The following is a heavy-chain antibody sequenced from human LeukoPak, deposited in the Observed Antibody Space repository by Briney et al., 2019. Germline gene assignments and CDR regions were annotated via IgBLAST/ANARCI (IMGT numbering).Heavy chain of an antibody. V-gene: IGHV3-48*04. CDR2: SSRSSSTT. CDR3: AKVCQFFPLRNDV. D-gene: IGHD2/OR15-2a*01. CDR1: GFTFSSYS. Sequence: GGSLRLSCAASGFTFSSYSMNWVRQAPGKGLEWVSYSSRSSSTTYYAESVKGRFTISRDNAKNSLYLQMNSLRAEDTAVYYCAKVCQFFPLRNDVWGQGTTVTVSS. J-gene: IGHJ6*02.